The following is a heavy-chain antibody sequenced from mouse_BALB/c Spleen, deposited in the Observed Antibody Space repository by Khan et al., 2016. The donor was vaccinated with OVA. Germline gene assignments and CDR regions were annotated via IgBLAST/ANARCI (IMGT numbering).Heavy chain of an antibody. CDR3: ARGYPFAY. CDR2: ISYDGSN. J-gene: IGHJ3*01. D-gene: IGHD1-1*01. CDR1: DYSITSGYY. V-gene: IGHV3-6*02. Sequence: EVQLQESGPGLVKPSQSLSLTCSVTDYSITSGYYWNWIRQFPGNKLEWMGYISYDGSNNYNPSLKNRISITRDTSKNQFFLKLNSVTTEDIATYYCARGYPFAYWGQGTLVTVSA.